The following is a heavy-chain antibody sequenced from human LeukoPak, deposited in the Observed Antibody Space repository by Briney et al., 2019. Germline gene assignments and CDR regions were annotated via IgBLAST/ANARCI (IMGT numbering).Heavy chain of an antibody. J-gene: IGHJ5*02. V-gene: IGHV4-39*07. CDR1: GGSISSSSYY. CDR2: IYYSGST. Sequence: SETLSLTCTVSGGSISSSSYYWGWIRQPPGKGLEWIGSIYYSGSTYYNPSLKSRVTISVDTSKNQFSLKLSSVTAADTAVYYCARTPRLRYFDWFVNWLDPWGQGTLVTVSS. CDR3: ARTPRLRYFDWFVNWLDP. D-gene: IGHD3-9*01.